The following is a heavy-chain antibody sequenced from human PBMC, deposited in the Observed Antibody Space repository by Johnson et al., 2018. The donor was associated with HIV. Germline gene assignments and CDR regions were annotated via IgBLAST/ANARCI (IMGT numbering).Heavy chain of an antibody. CDR1: GFTFSSYV. CDR3: AKDRGGYYDSSGYGAFDI. Sequence: QVQLVESGGGVVHPGRSLRLSCAASGFTFSSYVMQWVRQAPGKGLEWVAFISYDGPNKYYADSVKGRFTISRDNSKNTLYQKMNSLRAEDTGVYYCAKDRGGYYDSSGYGAFDIWGQGKMVTVSS. V-gene: IGHV3-30*18. CDR2: ISYDGPNK. J-gene: IGHJ3*02. D-gene: IGHD3-22*01.